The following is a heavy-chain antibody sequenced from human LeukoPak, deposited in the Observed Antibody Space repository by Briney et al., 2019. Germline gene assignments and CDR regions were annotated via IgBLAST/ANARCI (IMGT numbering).Heavy chain of an antibody. CDR3: ARYISYCSGGSCYSNYFDY. CDR2: INPNGGGT. CDR1: GYTFTGYY. Sequence: ASVKVSCKASGYTFTGYYMHWVRQAPGQGLEWMGWINPNGGGTNYAQKFQGRVTMTRDTSISTAYMELSRLRSDDTAVYYCARYISYCSGGSCYSNYFDYWGQGTLATVSS. J-gene: IGHJ4*02. V-gene: IGHV1-2*02. D-gene: IGHD2-15*01.